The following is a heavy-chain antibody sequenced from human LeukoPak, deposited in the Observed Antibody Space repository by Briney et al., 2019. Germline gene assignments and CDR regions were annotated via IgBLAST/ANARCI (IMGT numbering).Heavy chain of an antibody. D-gene: IGHD1-26*01. Sequence: GGSLXXSCAASGFTVSSKYMSWVRQAPGKGVEGVSVIYSGRSTYYADSVKGRFTISRDNSKNTLYLQMNSLRAEDTAVYYCARVYSPSRSYSVDYWGQGTLVTVSS. J-gene: IGHJ4*02. CDR3: ARVYSPSRSYSVDY. CDR1: GFTVSSKY. CDR2: IYSGRST. V-gene: IGHV3-66*01.